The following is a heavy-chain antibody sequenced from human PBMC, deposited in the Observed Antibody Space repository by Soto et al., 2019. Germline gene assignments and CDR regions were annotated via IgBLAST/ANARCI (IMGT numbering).Heavy chain of an antibody. V-gene: IGHV3-11*05. CDR1: GFTFSDYY. CDR2: ISSSSSYT. CDR3: ASATSQAHYGMAV. Sequence: QVQLVESGGGLVKPGGSLRLSCAASGFTFSDYYMSWIRQAPGKGLEWVSYISSSSSYTNYAESVKGRFTISRDNAKNSLYLQMNSLRAEDTAVYYCASATSQAHYGMAVWGQGTTVTVSS. J-gene: IGHJ6*02.